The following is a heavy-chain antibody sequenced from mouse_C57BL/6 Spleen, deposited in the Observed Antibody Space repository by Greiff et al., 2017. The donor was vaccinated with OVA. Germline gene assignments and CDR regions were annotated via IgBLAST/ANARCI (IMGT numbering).Heavy chain of an antibody. Sequence: VQLQQSGAELVRPGTSVKVSCKASGYAFTNYLIEWVKQRPGQGLEWIGVINPGSGGTNYNEKFKGKATLTADKSSSTAYMQLSSLTSEDSAVYFCARFWGYDRAMDYWGQGTSVTVSS. CDR3: ARFWGYDRAMDY. J-gene: IGHJ4*01. V-gene: IGHV1-54*01. CDR1: GYAFTNYL. D-gene: IGHD2-2*01. CDR2: INPGSGGT.